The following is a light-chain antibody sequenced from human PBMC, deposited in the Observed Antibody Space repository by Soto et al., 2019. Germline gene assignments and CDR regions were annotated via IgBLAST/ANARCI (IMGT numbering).Light chain of an antibody. J-gene: IGLJ1*01. CDR2: EVD. CDR3: SSYTTTNSYV. V-gene: IGLV2-14*01. Sequence: QSALTQPASVSGSPGQAITISCSGSSSDIGTYSFVSWYQHLPGKAPQLIIFEVDNRPSGVSDRFSASKSGNTASLTISGLQAEDEAEYYCSSYTTTNSYVFGSGTKVTVL. CDR1: SSDIGTYSF.